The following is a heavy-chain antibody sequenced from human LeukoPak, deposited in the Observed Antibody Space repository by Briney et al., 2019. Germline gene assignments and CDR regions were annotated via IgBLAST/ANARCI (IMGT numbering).Heavy chain of an antibody. CDR1: GFTFSSYA. Sequence: GGSLRLSCAASGFTFSSYAMHWVRQAPGKGLEWVAVISYDGSNKYYADSVKGRFAISRDNSENTLYLQMNSLRAEDTAVYYCASQVVVVTAIQANRDYWGQGTLVTVSS. CDR2: ISYDGSNK. CDR3: ASQVVVVTAIQANRDY. D-gene: IGHD2-21*02. V-gene: IGHV3-30*09. J-gene: IGHJ4*02.